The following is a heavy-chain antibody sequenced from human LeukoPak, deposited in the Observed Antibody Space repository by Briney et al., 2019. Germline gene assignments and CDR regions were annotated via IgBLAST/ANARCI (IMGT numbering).Heavy chain of an antibody. CDR3: AKAETGDWFDP. CDR2: INHSGST. J-gene: IGHJ5*02. Sequence: SETLSLTCAVYGXSFSGFYWSWIRQPPGKGLEWIGEINHSGSTNYNPPLKSRVTISVDTSKNQFSLKLSSVTAADTAVYYCAKAETGDWFDPWGQGTLVTVSS. D-gene: IGHD7-27*01. CDR1: GXSFSGFY. V-gene: IGHV4-34*01.